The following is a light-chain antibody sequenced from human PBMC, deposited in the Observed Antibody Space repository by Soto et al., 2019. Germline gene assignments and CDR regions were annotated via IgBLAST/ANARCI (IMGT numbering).Light chain of an antibody. CDR1: QSIGTN. V-gene: IGKV3D-15*01. CDR3: QQYNDWPPWT. J-gene: IGKJ1*01. CDR2: GAS. Sequence: EIVMTQSPATLFVPPGEGGTPSCRASQSIGTNVAWYQQKPGQAPRLVIYGASTRATGIPARFSGSGSGTEFTLTISSLQSEDFAVYYCQQYNDWPPWTFGQGTKVDIK.